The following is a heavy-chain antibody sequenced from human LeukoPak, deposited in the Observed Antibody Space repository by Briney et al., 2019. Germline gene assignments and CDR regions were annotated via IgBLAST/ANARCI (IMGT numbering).Heavy chain of an antibody. D-gene: IGHD6-6*01. V-gene: IGHV3-11*04. J-gene: IGHJ4*02. Sequence: AGGSLRLSCAASGFTFSNAWMSWIRQAPGKGLEWVSYISSSGGTIYYADSVKGRFTISRDNAKNSLYLQMNSLRAEDTAVYYCARGSSSSYYWGQGTLVTVSS. CDR2: ISSSGGTI. CDR3: ARGSSSSYY. CDR1: GFTFSNAW.